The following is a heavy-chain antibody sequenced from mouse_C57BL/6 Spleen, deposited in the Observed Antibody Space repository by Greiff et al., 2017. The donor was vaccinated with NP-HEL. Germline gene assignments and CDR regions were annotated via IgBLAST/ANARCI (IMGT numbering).Heavy chain of an antibody. CDR3: ARSLTTVVAIDY. J-gene: IGHJ2*01. CDR2: IYPGDGDT. V-gene: IGHV1-82*01. D-gene: IGHD1-1*01. Sequence: QVQLKESGPELVKPGASVKISCKASGYAFSSSWMNWVKQRPGKGLEWIGRIYPGDGDTNYNGKFKGKATLTADKSSSTAYMQLSSLTSEDSAVYFCARSLTTVVAIDYWGQGTTLTVSS. CDR1: GYAFSSSW.